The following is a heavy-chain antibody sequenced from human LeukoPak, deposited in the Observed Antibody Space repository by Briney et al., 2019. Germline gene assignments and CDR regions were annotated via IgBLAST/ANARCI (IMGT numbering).Heavy chain of an antibody. CDR1: GYTFTGYY. Sequence: GASVKVSCKASGYTFTGYYMHWVRQAPGQGLEWMGWINPNSGGTNYAQKFQGRVTMTRDTSISTAYMELSRLRSDDTAVYYCARDTLPAAGTYYFDYWGQGTLVTVSS. V-gene: IGHV1-2*02. CDR3: ARDTLPAAGTYYFDY. CDR2: INPNSGGT. J-gene: IGHJ4*02. D-gene: IGHD6-13*01.